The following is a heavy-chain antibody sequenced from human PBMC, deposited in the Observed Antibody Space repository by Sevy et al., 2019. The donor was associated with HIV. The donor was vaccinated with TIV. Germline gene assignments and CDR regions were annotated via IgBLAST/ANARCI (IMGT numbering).Heavy chain of an antibody. D-gene: IGHD2-2*01. CDR1: GYTFRSYG. V-gene: IGHV1-18*01. Sequence: ASVKVSCRASGYTFRSYGISWVRQAPGQGLEWMGWISPYTGDTDFAQKVQGRISMTSDTSTCTAYLELRSLRSDDTAVYDCARDKPQGVVVVPGAMWGGVDYWGQGTLVTVSS. CDR2: ISPYTGDT. J-gene: IGHJ4*02. CDR3: ARDKPQGVVVVPGAMWGGVDY.